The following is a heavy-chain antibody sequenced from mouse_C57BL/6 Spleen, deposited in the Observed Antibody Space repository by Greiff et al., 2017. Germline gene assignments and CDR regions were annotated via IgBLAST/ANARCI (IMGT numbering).Heavy chain of an antibody. J-gene: IGHJ1*03. CDR3: ARPHYYGSSYGWYFGV. V-gene: IGHV1-69*01. CDR2: IDPSDSYT. D-gene: IGHD1-1*01. Sequence: QVQLQQPGAELVMPGASVKLSCKASGYTFTSYWMHWVKQRPGQGLEWIGEIDPSDSYTNYNQKFKGKSTLTVDKSSSTAYMQLSSLTSEDSAVYYCARPHYYGSSYGWYFGVWGTGTTVTVSS. CDR1: GYTFTSYW.